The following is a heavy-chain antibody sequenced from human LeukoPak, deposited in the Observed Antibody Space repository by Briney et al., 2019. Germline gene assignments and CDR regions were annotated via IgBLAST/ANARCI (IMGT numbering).Heavy chain of an antibody. D-gene: IGHD6-13*01. CDR3: AREQKPQYSSSWYSYFQH. V-gene: IGHV1-69*05. Sequence: SVKVSCKASGGTFSSYAISWVRQAPGQGLEWMGRIIPIFGTANYAQKFQGRVTITTDESTSTAYMELSSLRSGDTAVYYCAREQKPQYSSSWYSYFQHWGQGTLVTVSS. J-gene: IGHJ1*01. CDR2: IIPIFGTA. CDR1: GGTFSSYA.